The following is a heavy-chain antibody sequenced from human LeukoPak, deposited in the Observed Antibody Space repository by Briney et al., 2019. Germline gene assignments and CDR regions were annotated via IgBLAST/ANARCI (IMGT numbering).Heavy chain of an antibody. J-gene: IGHJ4*02. D-gene: IGHD5-12*01. CDR2: IYYSGST. CDR3: ARDLVYSGYGFDY. CDR1: GGSISSYY. Sequence: PSETLSLTCTVSGGSISSYYWSWIRQPPGKGLEWIGYIYYSGSTNYNPSLKSRVTISVDTSKNQFSLKLSSVTAADTAVYYCARDLVYSGYGFDYWGQGTLVTVSS. V-gene: IGHV4-59*01.